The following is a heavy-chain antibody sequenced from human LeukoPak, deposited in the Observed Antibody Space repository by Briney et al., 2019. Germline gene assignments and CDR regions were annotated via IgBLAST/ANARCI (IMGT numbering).Heavy chain of an antibody. D-gene: IGHD2-21*02. CDR3: AKDKMGVVTANFDY. CDR1: GFTFSSYA. V-gene: IGHV3-9*01. J-gene: IGHJ4*02. CDR2: ISWNSGSI. Sequence: GGSLRLSCAASGFTFSSYAMHWVRQAPGKGLEWVSGISWNSGSIGYADSVKGRFTISRDNAKNSLYLQMNSLRAEDTALYYCAKDKMGVVTANFDYRGQGTLVTVSS.